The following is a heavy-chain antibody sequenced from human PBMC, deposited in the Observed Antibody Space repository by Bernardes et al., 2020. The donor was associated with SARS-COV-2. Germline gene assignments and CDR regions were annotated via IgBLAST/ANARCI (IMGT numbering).Heavy chain of an antibody. CDR2: TYYRSKWYN. CDR3: ARGIYDPPYYYYYYGMDV. J-gene: IGHJ6*02. D-gene: IGHD3-16*01. V-gene: IGHV6-1*01. CDR1: GDSVSSNSAA. Sequence: SQTLSLTCAISGDSVSSNSAAWNWNRQSPSRGLEWLGRTYYRSKWYNDYAVSVKSRITINPDTSKNQFSLQLNSVTPEDTAVYYCARGIYDPPYYYYYYGMDVWGQGTTFTVSS.